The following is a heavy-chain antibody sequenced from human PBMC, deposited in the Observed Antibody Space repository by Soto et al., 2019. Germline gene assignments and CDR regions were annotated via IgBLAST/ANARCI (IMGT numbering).Heavy chain of an antibody. CDR1: GYTFTNYG. D-gene: IGHD1-26*01. Sequence: ASVKVSCKASGYTFTNYGLGWVRQAPGQGLEWMGWITPYNGNTNYAQNFQGRVTMTTDTSTSTAYMDLRSLRSDDTTVYYCARDGAPGGLMDVWGRGTTVTVSS. V-gene: IGHV1-18*01. CDR2: ITPYNGNT. J-gene: IGHJ6*02. CDR3: ARDGAPGGLMDV.